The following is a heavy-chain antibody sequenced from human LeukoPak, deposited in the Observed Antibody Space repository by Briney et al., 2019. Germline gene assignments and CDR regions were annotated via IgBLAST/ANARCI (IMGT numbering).Heavy chain of an antibody. CDR2: INHSGST. D-gene: IGHD1-7*01. J-gene: IGHJ4*02. V-gene: IGHV4-34*01. CDR1: GGSISGYY. CDR3: ARGRDNWNYQGFDY. Sequence: SETLSLTCTVSGGSISGYYWSWIRQPPGKGLEWIGEINHSGSTNYNPSLKSRVTISVDTSKNQFSLKLSSVTAADTAVYYCARGRDNWNYQGFDYWGQGTLVTVSS.